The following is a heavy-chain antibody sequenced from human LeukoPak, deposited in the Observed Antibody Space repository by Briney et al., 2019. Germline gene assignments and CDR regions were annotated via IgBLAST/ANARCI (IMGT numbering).Heavy chain of an antibody. D-gene: IGHD3-16*01. CDR2: IYYTGST. CDR1: GGSISSGGYY. CDR3: ARSGQELRLGYYHYMDV. V-gene: IGHV4-61*08. J-gene: IGHJ6*03. Sequence: SQTLSLTCTVSGGSISSGGYYWSWIRQPPGKGLEWIGYIYYTGSTEYNPSLKSRVTISVDTSKSQFSLKVISLTAADTAVYYCARSGQELRLGYYHYMDVWGKGTTVTVSS.